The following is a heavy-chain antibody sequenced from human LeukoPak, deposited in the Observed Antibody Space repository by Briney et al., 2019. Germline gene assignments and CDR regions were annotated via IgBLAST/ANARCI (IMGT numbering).Heavy chain of an antibody. V-gene: IGHV3-30*03. Sequence: GGSLRLSCAASGFTFDDYGMSWVRQAPGKGLEWVAVISYDGSNKYYADSVKGRFTISRDNSKNTLYLQMNSLRAEDTAVYYCARAKWLLLCDYWGQGTLVTVSS. D-gene: IGHD2-15*01. CDR2: ISYDGSNK. CDR3: ARAKWLLLCDY. J-gene: IGHJ4*02. CDR1: GFTFDDYG.